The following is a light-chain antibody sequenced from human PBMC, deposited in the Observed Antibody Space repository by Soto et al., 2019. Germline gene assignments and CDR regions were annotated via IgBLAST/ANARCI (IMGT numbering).Light chain of an antibody. V-gene: IGKV3D-7*01. J-gene: IGKJ2*01. Sequence: PGERVTLSCRASQSVSSSYLTWYQQKPGQAPRLLIYGASTMATGIPSRFSGSGSGTDFTLTISSLQPEDFAVYYCQQDYNLPPYTFGQGTKLEIK. CDR1: QSVSSSY. CDR2: GAS. CDR3: QQDYNLPPYT.